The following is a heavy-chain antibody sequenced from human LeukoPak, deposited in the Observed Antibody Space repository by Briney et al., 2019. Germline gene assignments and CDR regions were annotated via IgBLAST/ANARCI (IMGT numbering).Heavy chain of an antibody. CDR3: ARQTGSGLFILP. V-gene: IGHV4-38-2*02. D-gene: IGHD3/OR15-3a*01. Sequence: SETLSLTCTVSGYFISTGSYWGWIRQPPGKGLEWIGSIYYSGNTYYNASLKSQVSISIDTSKNQFSLRLTSVTAADTAVYYCARQTGSGLFILPGGQGTLVTVSS. CDR2: IYYSGNT. CDR1: GYFISTGSY. J-gene: IGHJ4*02.